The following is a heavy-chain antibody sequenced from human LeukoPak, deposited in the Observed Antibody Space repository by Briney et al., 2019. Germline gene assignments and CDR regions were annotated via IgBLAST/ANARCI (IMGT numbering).Heavy chain of an antibody. J-gene: IGHJ4*02. D-gene: IGHD1-26*01. Sequence: GGSLRLSCAASGFTFSSYDMNWVRQAPGKGLEWVSGISGSGGSTYYADSVKGRFTISRDNSQNMMYLQMNSLRADDTAVYYCARGGGPLGRSVDYWGQGTLVTVSS. V-gene: IGHV3-23*01. CDR2: ISGSGGST. CDR1: GFTFSSYD. CDR3: ARGGGPLGRSVDY.